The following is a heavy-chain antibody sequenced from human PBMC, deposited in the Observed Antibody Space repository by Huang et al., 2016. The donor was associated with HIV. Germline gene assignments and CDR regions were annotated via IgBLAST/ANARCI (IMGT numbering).Heavy chain of an antibody. V-gene: IGHV3-23*01. CDR3: AKKGGLTGFQPLDY. D-gene: IGHD2-8*02. CDR1: EFTWCGFG. Sequence: EVQLLESGGGLVQTGGSLRLSCTASEFTWCGFGMSWVRQAPGKGLGWVSTISGSSGNTYDAYSVKGRFTISRDKSKNTLYLQMNSLRAEDTAVYFCAKKGGLTGFQPLDYWGQGTQVTVSS. CDR2: ISGSSGNT. J-gene: IGHJ4*02.